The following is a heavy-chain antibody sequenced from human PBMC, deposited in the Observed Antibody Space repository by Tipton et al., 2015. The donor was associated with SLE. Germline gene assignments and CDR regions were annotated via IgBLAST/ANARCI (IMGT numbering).Heavy chain of an antibody. Sequence: TLSLTYTVSGGSVSSSSKYWAWIRQPPGKGLEWTGSIYYTGTTTYYNSFLKSRVTMSVDTSKNQFSLRLTSVIAADTAVYYCARLHGYSYGLNWFDPWGQGTLISVSS. CDR3: ARLHGYSYGLNWFDP. V-gene: IGHV4-39*07. J-gene: IGHJ5*02. CDR2: IYYTGTTT. CDR1: GGSVSSSSKY. D-gene: IGHD5-18*01.